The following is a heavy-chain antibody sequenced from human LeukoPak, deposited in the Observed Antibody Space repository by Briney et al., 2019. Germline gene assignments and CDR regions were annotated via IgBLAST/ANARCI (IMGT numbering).Heavy chain of an antibody. J-gene: IGHJ4*02. CDR2: INHSGST. Sequence: SETLSLTCAVYGGFFSGYYWSWIRQPPGEGLEWIGEINHSGSTNYNPSLKSRVSISVDTSKNQFSLKLSSVTAADTAVYYCARKPGKRYYYGSGSPGYFDYWGQGTLVTVSS. CDR1: GGFFSGYY. V-gene: IGHV4-34*01. D-gene: IGHD3-10*01. CDR3: ARKPGKRYYYGSGSPGYFDY.